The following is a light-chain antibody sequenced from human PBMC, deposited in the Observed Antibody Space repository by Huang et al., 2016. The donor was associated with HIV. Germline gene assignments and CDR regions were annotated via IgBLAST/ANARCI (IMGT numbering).Light chain of an antibody. CDR3: QQYYSTPHT. J-gene: IGKJ2*01. V-gene: IGKV4-1*01. CDR2: WAS. Sequence: DIVMTQSPDSLAVSLGERATINCKSSQSVLYRSNNKNYLAWYQQKPGQPPKLLIYWASTRESGVPDRVSGSGSGTDFTLTSSSLQAEDVAVYYCQQYYSTPHTFGQGTKLEIK. CDR1: QSVLYRSNNKNY.